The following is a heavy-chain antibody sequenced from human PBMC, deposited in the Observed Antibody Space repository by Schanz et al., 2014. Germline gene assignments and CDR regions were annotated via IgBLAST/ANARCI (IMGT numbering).Heavy chain of an antibody. CDR1: GFSFSDHA. Sequence: EVELVESGGGLVQPGGSLRLSCAASGFSFSDHAMDWVRQAAGKGLEWVGRVRKKEFSDDTEEYAASVRGRFTISRDDSKNVVNLQMNGLKTEDTAMYYCVREGSTTPVACLRSFDWLGRFDYWGQGALVTGSS. D-gene: IGHD3-9*01. V-gene: IGHV3-72*01. J-gene: IGHJ4*02. CDR2: VRKKEFSDDTE. CDR3: VREGSTTPVACLRSFDWLGRFDY.